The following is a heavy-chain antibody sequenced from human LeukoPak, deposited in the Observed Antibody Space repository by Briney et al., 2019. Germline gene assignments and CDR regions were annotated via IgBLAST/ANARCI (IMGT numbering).Heavy chain of an antibody. CDR1: GDSINNYY. V-gene: IGHV4-4*07. J-gene: IGHJ5*02. D-gene: IGHD2-8*01. Sequence: PSETLSLTCTVSGDSINNYYWSWIRQPAGRGLEWLGRIYSTGSTNYNPSLKSRVTMSVDTSKNQFSLKLTSVTAADTAVYYCAKVRYGTFNWFDPWGQGTLVTVSS. CDR2: IYSTGST. CDR3: AKVRYGTFNWFDP.